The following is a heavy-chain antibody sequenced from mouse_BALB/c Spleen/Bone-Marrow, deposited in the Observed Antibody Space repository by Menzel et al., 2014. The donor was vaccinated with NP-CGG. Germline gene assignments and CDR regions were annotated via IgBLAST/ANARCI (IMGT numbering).Heavy chain of an antibody. CDR3: ARGYDGYYAMDY. CDR1: GYSFTSYW. V-gene: IGHV1-61*01. Sequence: QVQLQQSGTELVRPGASVKLSCKASGYSFTSYWMNWVKQRPGQGLEWTGMIHPSDSETRLNQKFKDKAALTVDKSSSTACMQLSSPTSEDSAVYYCARGYDGYYAMDYWGQGTSVTVSS. D-gene: IGHD2-2*01. CDR2: IHPSDSET. J-gene: IGHJ4*01.